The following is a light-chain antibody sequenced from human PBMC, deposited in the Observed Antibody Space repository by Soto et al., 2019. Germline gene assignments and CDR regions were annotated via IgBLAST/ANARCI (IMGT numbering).Light chain of an antibody. CDR2: AAS. CDR1: QSISSY. Sequence: DIQMTQSPSSLSASVGDRVTITCRASQSISSYLNWYQQKPGKAPELLIYAASSLQSGVPSRFSGSGSVTDFTLTISSLQPEDFATYYCQQSYSTPLTFGGGTKVEI. J-gene: IGKJ4*01. V-gene: IGKV1-39*01. CDR3: QQSYSTPLT.